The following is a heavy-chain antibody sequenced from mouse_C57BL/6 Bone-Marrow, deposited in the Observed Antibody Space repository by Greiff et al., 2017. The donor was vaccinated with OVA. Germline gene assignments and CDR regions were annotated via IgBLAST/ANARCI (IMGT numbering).Heavy chain of an antibody. J-gene: IGHJ4*01. CDR2: ISSGGDYI. Sequence: EVKLVESGEGLVKPGGSLKLSCAASGFTFSSYAMSWVRQTPEKRLEWVAYISSGGDYIYYADTVKGRFTISRDNARKTLYLQMSSLKSEDTSMYYCTRLLDAMDYWGQGTSVTVSS. V-gene: IGHV5-9-1*02. CDR3: TRLLDAMDY. D-gene: IGHD2-1*01. CDR1: GFTFSSYA.